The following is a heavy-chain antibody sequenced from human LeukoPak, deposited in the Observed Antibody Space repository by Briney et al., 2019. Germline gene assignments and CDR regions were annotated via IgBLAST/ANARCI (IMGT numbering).Heavy chain of an antibody. CDR2: IHPNSGGT. V-gene: IGHV1-8*01. D-gene: IGHD3-22*01. CDR1: GYTFTSYG. CDR3: AVGEYYYDSSGYQEAEYFQH. J-gene: IGHJ1*01. Sequence: ASVKVSCKASGYTFTSYGISWVRQAPGQGLEWMGWIHPNSGGTNFAQKFQGRVTMTRDTSTSTVYMELSSLRSEDTAVYYCAVGEYYYDSSGYQEAEYFQHWGQGTLVTVSS.